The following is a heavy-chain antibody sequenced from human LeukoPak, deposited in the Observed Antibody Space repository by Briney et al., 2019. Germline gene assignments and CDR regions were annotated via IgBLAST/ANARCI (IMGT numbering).Heavy chain of an antibody. Sequence: GGSLRLSCAASGFTFSSYSMNWVRQAPGKGLEWVSSISSSSSYIYYADSVKGRFTISRDNAKNSLYLQTNSLRAEDTAVYYCARQYDFWSGGLDYWGQGTLVTVSS. CDR2: ISSSSSYI. CDR1: GFTFSSYS. D-gene: IGHD3-3*01. J-gene: IGHJ4*02. CDR3: ARQYDFWSGGLDY. V-gene: IGHV3-21*01.